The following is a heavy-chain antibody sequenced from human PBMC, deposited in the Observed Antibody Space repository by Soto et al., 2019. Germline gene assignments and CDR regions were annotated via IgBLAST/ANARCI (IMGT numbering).Heavy chain of an antibody. CDR2: IWYDGSNK. D-gene: IGHD1-26*01. J-gene: IGHJ4*02. CDR1: GFTFSSYG. CDR3: ARQSIPVSTYGSLDY. V-gene: IGHV3-33*01. Sequence: GGSLRLSCAASGFTFSSYGMHWVRQAPGKGLEWVAVIWYDGSNKYYADSVKGRFTISRDNSKNTLYLQMNSLRAEDTAVYYCARQSIPVSTYGSLDYWGQGTLVTVPS.